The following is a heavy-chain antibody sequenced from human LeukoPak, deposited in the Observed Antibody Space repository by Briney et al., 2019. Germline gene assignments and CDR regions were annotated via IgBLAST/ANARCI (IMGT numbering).Heavy chain of an antibody. V-gene: IGHV1-2*02. CDR3: ARGDYDSSGYAFDI. CDR1: GYTFTGYY. J-gene: IGHJ3*02. CDR2: INPNSGGT. Sequence: ASAKVSCKASGYTFTGYYMHWVRQAPGQGLEWMGWINPNSGGTNYAQKFQGRVTMTRDTSISTAYMELSRLRSDDTAVYYCARGDYDSSGYAFDIWGQGTMVTVSS. D-gene: IGHD3-22*01.